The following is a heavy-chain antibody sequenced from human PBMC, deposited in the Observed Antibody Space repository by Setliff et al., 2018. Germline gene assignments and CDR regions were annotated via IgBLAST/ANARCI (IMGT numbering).Heavy chain of an antibody. V-gene: IGHV4-38-2*02. Sequence: PSETLSLTCGVSGYSIRSGYYWGWIRQPPGRGMEWIGSVYYSGYTYYNPSLQSRVTISLDKSRNQFSLHLNSVTASDTAVYYCAKERYFDWFFENWGQGTLVTV. CDR1: GYSIRSGYY. CDR3: AKERYFDWFFEN. CDR2: VYYSGYT. J-gene: IGHJ4*02. D-gene: IGHD3-9*01.